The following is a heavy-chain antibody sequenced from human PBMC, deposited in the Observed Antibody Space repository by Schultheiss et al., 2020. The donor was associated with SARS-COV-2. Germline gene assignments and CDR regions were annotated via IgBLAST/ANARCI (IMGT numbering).Heavy chain of an antibody. J-gene: IGHJ6*02. CDR1: GFTFSSYA. V-gene: IGHV3-30*04. CDR3: ARDFNTISYFYYYGMDV. D-gene: IGHD3-3*01. Sequence: GGSLRLSCAASGFTFSSYAMHWVRQAPGKGLEWVAVISYDGSNKYYADSVKGRFTISRDNSKNTLYLQMNSLRAEDTAVYYCARDFNTISYFYYYGMDVWGQGTTVTVSS. CDR2: ISYDGSNK.